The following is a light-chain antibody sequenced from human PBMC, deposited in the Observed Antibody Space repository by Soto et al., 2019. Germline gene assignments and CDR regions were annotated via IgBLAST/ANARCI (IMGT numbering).Light chain of an antibody. CDR1: QNIGNW. V-gene: IGKV1-5*03. Sequence: DIQVTQSPFTLPASVGDRVTITCRASQNIGNWLAWYQQKQGKAPKLLIYKASTLKSGVPSRFSGSGSGTEFTLTISSLQPDDFATYYCQHYNSYSEAFGQGTKVDIK. CDR3: QHYNSYSEA. CDR2: KAS. J-gene: IGKJ1*01.